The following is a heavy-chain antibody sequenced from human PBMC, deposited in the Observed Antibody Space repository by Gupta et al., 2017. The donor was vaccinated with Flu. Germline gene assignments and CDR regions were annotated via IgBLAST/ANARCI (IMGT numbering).Heavy chain of an antibody. Sequence: QVQLVESGGGVVQPGRSLRLSCAASGFTFSSYGMHWVRQAPGKGLEWVAVISYDGSNKYYADSVKGRFTISRDNSKNTLYLQMNSLRAEDTAVYYCAKGDYYGDYSVLLGWYYGMDVWGQGTTVTVSS. CDR3: AKGDYYGDYSVLLGWYYGMDV. CDR2: ISYDGSNK. V-gene: IGHV3-30*18. J-gene: IGHJ6*02. D-gene: IGHD4-17*01. CDR1: GFTFSSYG.